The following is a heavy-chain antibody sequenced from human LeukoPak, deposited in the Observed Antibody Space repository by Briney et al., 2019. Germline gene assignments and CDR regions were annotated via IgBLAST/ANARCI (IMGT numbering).Heavy chain of an antibody. CDR2: ISSSSSTI. Sequence: PGGSLRLSCAASGFTFSSYSMNWVRQAPGKGLEWVSYISSSSSTIYYADSVKGRFTISRDNAKNSLYLQMNSLRAEDTAVYYCAREVDSDYWGQGTLVTVSS. CDR1: GFTFSSYS. V-gene: IGHV3-48*04. J-gene: IGHJ4*02. CDR3: AREVDSDY. D-gene: IGHD5-12*01.